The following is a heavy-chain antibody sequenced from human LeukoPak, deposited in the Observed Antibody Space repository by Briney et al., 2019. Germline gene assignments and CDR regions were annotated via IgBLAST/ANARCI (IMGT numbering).Heavy chain of an antibody. CDR2: IYYSGST. Sequence: PSQTLSLTCTVSGGSISSGGYYWSWIRQHPGKGLEWIGYIYYSGSTYYNPSLKSRVTISVDTSKNQFSLKLSSVTAADTAVYYCAAAEYSYGRADRHWGQGTLVTVSS. CDR3: AAAEYSYGRADRH. J-gene: IGHJ4*02. D-gene: IGHD5-18*01. V-gene: IGHV4-31*03. CDR1: GGSISSGGYY.